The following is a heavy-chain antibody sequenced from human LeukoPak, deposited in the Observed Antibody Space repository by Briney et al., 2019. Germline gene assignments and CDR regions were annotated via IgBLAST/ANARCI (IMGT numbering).Heavy chain of an antibody. CDR2: FIPVFGPA. D-gene: IGHD3-16*02. J-gene: IGHJ4*02. V-gene: IGHV1-69*01. CDR3: ARVAPLRLGELSFLRFWDY. CDR1: GGTFSNYA. Sequence: SVKVSCKASGGTFSNYAVSWVRQAPGQGLEWMGGFIPVFGPANYAQKFQGRVTITADESTSTAYMELSRLRSDDTAVYYCARVAPLRLGELSFLRFWDYWGQGTLVTVSS.